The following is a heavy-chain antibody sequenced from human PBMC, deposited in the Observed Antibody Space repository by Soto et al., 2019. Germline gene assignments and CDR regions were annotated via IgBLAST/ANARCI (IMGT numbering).Heavy chain of an antibody. Sequence: GASVKVSCKASGYTFTSYYIHWVRQAPGQGLEWMGWINPITGGTNYAPKFQGRVTMTRDTSITTAYMELSRLRSDDTAVYYCARNYYDSSDRDYLDYWGQGTPVTLSS. J-gene: IGHJ4*02. CDR1: GYTFTSYY. CDR2: INPITGGT. CDR3: ARNYYDSSDRDYLDY. D-gene: IGHD3-22*01. V-gene: IGHV1-2*02.